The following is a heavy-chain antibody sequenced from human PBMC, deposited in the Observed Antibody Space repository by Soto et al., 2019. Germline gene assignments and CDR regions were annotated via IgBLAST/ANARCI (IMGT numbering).Heavy chain of an antibody. J-gene: IGHJ4*02. CDR3: ATSRSYSSSWYGRYFDY. CDR1: GGTFSSYA. CDR2: IIPMLGTA. V-gene: IGHV1-69*01. Sequence: QVQLVQSGAEVKKPGSSVKVSCKASGGTFSSYAITWVRQAPEEGLEWMGGIIPMLGTANYAQRFQGRVTISADESTSTAYMELISLRSEDTAVYYCATSRSYSSSWYGRYFDYWAQGTLVTVSS. D-gene: IGHD6-13*01.